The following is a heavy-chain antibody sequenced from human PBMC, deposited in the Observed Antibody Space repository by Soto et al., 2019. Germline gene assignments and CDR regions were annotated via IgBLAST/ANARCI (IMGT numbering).Heavy chain of an antibody. D-gene: IGHD3-10*02. V-gene: IGHV4-39*01. Sequence: SETLSLTCTVSGGSISSSSYYWGWIRQPPGKGLEWFGSIYYSGSTYYNPSLKSRVTISVDTSKNQFSLKLSSVTAADTAVYYCARSGFYYVMDPSKGWLDPWGQGTLVTSPQ. CDR3: ARSGFYYVMDPSKGWLDP. CDR1: GGSISSSSYY. J-gene: IGHJ5*02. CDR2: IYYSGST.